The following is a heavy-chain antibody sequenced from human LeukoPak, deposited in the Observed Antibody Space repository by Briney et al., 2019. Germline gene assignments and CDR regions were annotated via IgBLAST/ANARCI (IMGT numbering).Heavy chain of an antibody. CDR1: GYTFTSYA. Sequence: ASVKVSCKASGYTFTSYAMHWVRQAPGQRLEWMGWINAGNGNTKYSQKFQGRVTITRDTSASTAYVELSSLRSEDTAVYYCARDAYSSYCGGDCAEYFQHWGQGTLVTVSS. CDR3: ARDAYSSYCGGDCAEYFQH. CDR2: INAGNGNT. D-gene: IGHD2-21*02. V-gene: IGHV1-3*01. J-gene: IGHJ1*01.